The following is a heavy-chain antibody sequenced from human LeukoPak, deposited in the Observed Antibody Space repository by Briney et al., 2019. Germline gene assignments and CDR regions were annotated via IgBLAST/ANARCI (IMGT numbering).Heavy chain of an antibody. J-gene: IGHJ3*02. Sequence: GASVKVSCKASGGTFSSYAISWVRQAPGQGLEWMGGIIPIFGTANYAQKFQGRDTITADKSTSTAYMELSSLRSEDTAVYYCARDLADDAFDIWGQGTMVTVSS. CDR3: ARDLADDAFDI. CDR2: IIPIFGTA. V-gene: IGHV1-69*06. CDR1: GGTFSSYA.